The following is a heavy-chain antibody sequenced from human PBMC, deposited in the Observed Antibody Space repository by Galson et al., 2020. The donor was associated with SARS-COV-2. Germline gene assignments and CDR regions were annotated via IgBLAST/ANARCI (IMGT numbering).Heavy chain of an antibody. D-gene: IGHD3-22*01. Sequence: LTCAASGFAFRSSTINSGRHTPGKRLEWVASLEISSTYLYYADSLKGRFTISRDHAENSLYLQMNSLRAEDTAVYYCARDDVYYYDSSEYMDVWGKGTTVTVSS. J-gene: IGHJ6*03. CDR1: GFAFRSST. CDR3: ARDDVYYYDSSEYMDV. CDR2: LEISSTYL. V-gene: IGHV3-21*01.